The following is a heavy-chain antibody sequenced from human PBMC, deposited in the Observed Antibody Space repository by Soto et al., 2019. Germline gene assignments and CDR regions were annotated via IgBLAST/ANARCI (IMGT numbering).Heavy chain of an antibody. D-gene: IGHD3-3*01. CDR2: INHSGTT. Sequence: PSETLSLTCAVYGGSFSGYCWTWLRQPPGKGLEWIGEINHSGTTDYNPALKSRVTMSVDTSKNQFSLRVTSVTAADTAVYYCARARLDSWSHIYYGLDVWGQGTTVPVSS. V-gene: IGHV4-34*01. CDR1: GGSFSGYC. CDR3: ARARLDSWSHIYYGLDV. J-gene: IGHJ6*02.